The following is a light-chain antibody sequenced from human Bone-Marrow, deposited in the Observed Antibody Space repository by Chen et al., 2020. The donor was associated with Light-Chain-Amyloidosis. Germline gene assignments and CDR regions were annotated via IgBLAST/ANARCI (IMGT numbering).Light chain of an antibody. CDR1: SSDVGGDNH. J-gene: IGLJ1*01. CDR3: SSYTITNTLV. Sequence: QSALTQPASVSGSPGQSITISCTGTSSDVGGDNHVSWYQHHPDKAPKLMIYEVTNRPSWVPDRFSGSKSDNTASLTISGLQTEDEADDFCSSYTITNTLVFGSGTRVTVL. CDR2: EVT. V-gene: IGLV2-14*01.